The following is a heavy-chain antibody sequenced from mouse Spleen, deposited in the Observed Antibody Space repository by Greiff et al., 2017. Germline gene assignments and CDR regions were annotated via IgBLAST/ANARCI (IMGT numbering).Heavy chain of an antibody. D-gene: IGHD4-1*01. CDR1: GYTFTDYY. CDR2: INPNNGGT. V-gene: IGHV1-26*01. Sequence: DVKLQQSGPELVKPGASVKISCKASGYTFTDYYMNWVKQSHGKSLEWIGDINPNNGGTSYNQKFKGKATLTVDKSSSTAYMELRSLTSEDSAVYYCARGLTGTNWYFDVWGAGTTVTVSS. J-gene: IGHJ1*01. CDR3: ARGLTGTNWYFDV.